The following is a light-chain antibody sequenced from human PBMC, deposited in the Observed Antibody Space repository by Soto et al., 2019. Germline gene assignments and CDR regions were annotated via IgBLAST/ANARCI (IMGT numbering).Light chain of an antibody. CDR2: DAS. CDR3: QQYNSYSPT. V-gene: IGKV1-5*01. J-gene: IGKJ5*01. Sequence: DIQMTQSPSTLSASVGDRVTITCRASQSIGNWLAWYQQKPGKAPKLLIYDASNLESGVPSRFSGSGSGTEFTLTISSLQPDDFATYYCQQYNSYSPTFGQGTRLEIK. CDR1: QSIGNW.